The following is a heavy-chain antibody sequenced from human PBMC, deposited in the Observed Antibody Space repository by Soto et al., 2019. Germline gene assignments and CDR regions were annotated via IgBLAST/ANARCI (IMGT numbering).Heavy chain of an antibody. D-gene: IGHD3-22*01. V-gene: IGHV1-18*04. CDR3: ASGPQYVYYYDSSGYLY. CDR2: ISAYNGNT. CDR1: GYTFTSYG. Sequence: RASVKVSCTASGYTFTSYGISWVRQAPGQGLEWMGWISAYNGNTNYAQKLQGRVTMTTDTSTSTAYMELRSLRSDDTAVYYCASGPQYVYYYDSSGYLYWGQGTLVTVSS. J-gene: IGHJ4*02.